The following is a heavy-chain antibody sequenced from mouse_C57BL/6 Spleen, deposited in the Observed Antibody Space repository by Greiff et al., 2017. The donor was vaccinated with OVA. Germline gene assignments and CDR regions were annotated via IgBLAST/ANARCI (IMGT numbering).Heavy chain of an antibody. Sequence: QVQLQQSGAELVKPGASVKMSCKASGYTFTSYWITWVKQRPGQGLEWIGDIYPGSGSTNYNEKFKSKATLTVDTSSSTAYMQLRSLTSEDSAVYYCAGDHLYYGGSYWYFDVWGTGTTVTVSS. CDR1: GYTFTSYW. D-gene: IGHD1-1*01. CDR3: AGDHLYYGGSYWYFDV. J-gene: IGHJ1*03. CDR2: IYPGSGST. V-gene: IGHV1-55*01.